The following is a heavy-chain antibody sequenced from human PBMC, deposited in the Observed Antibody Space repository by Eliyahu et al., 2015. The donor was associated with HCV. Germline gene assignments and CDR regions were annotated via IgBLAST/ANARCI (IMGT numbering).Heavy chain of an antibody. CDR1: GFTFSXYS. V-gene: IGHV3-21*01. CDR2: ISSSSSYI. Sequence: EVQLVESGGGLVKPGGSLRLSXAAXGFTFSXYSMNWXRQAPGXGLEWVSSISSSSSYIYYADSVKGRFTISRDNAKNSLYLQMNSLRAEDTAVYYCARAPLEGSYDYIWGSYRSGYYYYGMDVWGQGTTVTVSS. J-gene: IGHJ6*02. CDR3: ARAPLEGSYDYIWGSYRSGYYYYGMDV. D-gene: IGHD3-16*02.